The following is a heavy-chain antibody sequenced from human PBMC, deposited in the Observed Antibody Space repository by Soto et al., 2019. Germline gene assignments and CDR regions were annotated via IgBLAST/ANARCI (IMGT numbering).Heavy chain of an antibody. CDR3: ARDTYGFDY. CDR2: IWYDGSNK. D-gene: IGHD4-17*01. CDR1: GFTFSSYG. J-gene: IGHJ4*02. Sequence: QVQLVESGGGVVQPGRSLRLSCAASGFTFSSYGMHWVRQAPGKGLEWVAVIWYDGSNKYYADSVKGRFTISRDNSKNTLYLQMNSLRAGDTAVYSWARDTYGFDYWGQGPLATVSP. V-gene: IGHV3-33*01.